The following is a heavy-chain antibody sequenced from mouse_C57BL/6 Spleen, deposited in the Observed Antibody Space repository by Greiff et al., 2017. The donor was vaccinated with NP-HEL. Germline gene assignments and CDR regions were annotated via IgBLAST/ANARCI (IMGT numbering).Heavy chain of an antibody. J-gene: IGHJ3*01. CDR3: AREDSITGGFAY. Sequence: EVKVVESEGGLVQPGSSMKLSCTASGFTFSDYYMAWVRQVPEKGLEWVANINYDGSSTYYLDSLKSRFIISRDNAKNILYLQMSSLKSEDTATYYRAREDSITGGFAYWGQGTLVTVSA. CDR2: INYDGSST. D-gene: IGHD1-2*01. V-gene: IGHV5-16*01. CDR1: GFTFSDYY.